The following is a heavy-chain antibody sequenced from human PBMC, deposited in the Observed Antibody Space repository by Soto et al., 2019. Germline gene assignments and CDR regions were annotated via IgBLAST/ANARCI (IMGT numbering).Heavy chain of an antibody. CDR2: ISWNSGSI. V-gene: IGHV3-9*01. CDR1: GFTFDDYA. D-gene: IGHD5-12*01. Sequence: EVQLVESGGGLVQPVRSLRLSCAASGFTFDDYAMHWVRQAPGKGLEWVSGISWNSGSIGYADSVKGRFTISRDNAKNSLYLQMNSLRAEDTALYYCAKDIGYSGRDDAFDIWGQGTMVTVSS. J-gene: IGHJ3*02. CDR3: AKDIGYSGRDDAFDI.